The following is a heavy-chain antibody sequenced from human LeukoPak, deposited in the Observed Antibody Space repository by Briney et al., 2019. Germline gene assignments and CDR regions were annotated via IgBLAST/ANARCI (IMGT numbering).Heavy chain of an antibody. CDR1: GGSISSSTYY. CDR3: ARDIRFLEPPGNWFDP. D-gene: IGHD3-3*01. Sequence: SETLSLTCTVSGGSISSSTYYWGWIRQPPGKGLEWIGNIYYSGSTYYNPSLKSRVTISVDTSKNQFSLKLSSVTAADTAVYYCARDIRFLEPPGNWFDPWGQGTLVTVSS. V-gene: IGHV4-39*07. J-gene: IGHJ5*02. CDR2: IYYSGST.